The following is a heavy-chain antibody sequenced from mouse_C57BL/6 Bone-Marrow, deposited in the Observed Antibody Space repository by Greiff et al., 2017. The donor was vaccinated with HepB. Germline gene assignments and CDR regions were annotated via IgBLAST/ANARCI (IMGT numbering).Heavy chain of an antibody. J-gene: IGHJ1*03. CDR3: ASSFRLRPGWYFDV. Sequence: QVQLKESGAELAQPGASVKLSCKASFYTFTSYWMHWVKQRPGQGLEWIGYINPSSVYTKYNQQFKDKATLTADNSSSTAYMQLSSLTYEDSAVYYCASSFRLRPGWYFDVWGTGTTVTVSS. D-gene: IGHD2-4*01. V-gene: IGHV1-7*01. CDR1: FYTFTSYW. CDR2: INPSSVYT.